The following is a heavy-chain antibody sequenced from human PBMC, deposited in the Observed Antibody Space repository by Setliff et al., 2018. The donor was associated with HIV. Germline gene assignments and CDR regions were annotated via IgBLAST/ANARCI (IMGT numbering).Heavy chain of an antibody. V-gene: IGHV1-69*06. CDR3: ARAYYDSVWGSHRYRFYYFDY. CDR2: IIPMFGTA. D-gene: IGHD3-16*02. Sequence: SVKVSCKASGGTFSSYAINWVRQAPGQGLEWMGGIIPMFGTAHYAQKFQGRVTMTRDTSTSSVYMELRSLRSEDTAVYYCARAYYDSVWGSHRYRFYYFDYWGQGSLVTVSS. J-gene: IGHJ4*02. CDR1: GGTFSSYA.